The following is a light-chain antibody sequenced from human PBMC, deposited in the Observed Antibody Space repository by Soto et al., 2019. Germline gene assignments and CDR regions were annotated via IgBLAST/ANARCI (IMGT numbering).Light chain of an antibody. J-gene: IGKJ4*02. CDR1: QSVSSD. CDR3: QQYNKWPQ. V-gene: IGKV3-15*01. CDR2: GAS. Sequence: EIVMTQSPATLSVSPGERATLSCRASQSVSSDLAWYQQKPGQAPRLLIYGASTRATGIPVRFSGSGSGTEFILTITSLQSEDFAVYYCQQYNKWPQFGGGTKVDIK.